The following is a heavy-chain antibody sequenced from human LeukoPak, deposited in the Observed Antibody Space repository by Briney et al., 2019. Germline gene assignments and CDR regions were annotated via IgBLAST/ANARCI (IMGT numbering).Heavy chain of an antibody. CDR2: INGDESST. CDR1: GFTFSSYW. Sequence: GGSLRLSRAASGFTFSSYWMHWVRQAPGKGLVWVSRINGDESSTSYADSVKGRFTISRDNARNTLYLQMSSLRVEDTAVYYCARVGPGLMAFWGQGTLVTVSS. V-gene: IGHV3-74*01. CDR3: ARVGPGLMAF. J-gene: IGHJ1*01. D-gene: IGHD3-16*01.